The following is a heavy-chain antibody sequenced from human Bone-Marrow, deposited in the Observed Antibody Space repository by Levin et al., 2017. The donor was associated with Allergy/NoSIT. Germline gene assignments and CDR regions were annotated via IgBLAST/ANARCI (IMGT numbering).Heavy chain of an antibody. V-gene: IGHV3-20*04. D-gene: IGHD2-21*02. J-gene: IGHJ4*02. Sequence: RAGGSLRLSCAASGFTFEDHALHWVRQAPGKGLEWVAGINWHGGGTAYADSVKGRFSISRDNAEKTMYLQMKSLRAEDTAIYYCARGLNLDMVTMAFFDYWGQGTLVTVSS. CDR2: INWHGGGT. CDR1: GFTFEDHA. CDR3: ARGLNLDMVTMAFFDY.